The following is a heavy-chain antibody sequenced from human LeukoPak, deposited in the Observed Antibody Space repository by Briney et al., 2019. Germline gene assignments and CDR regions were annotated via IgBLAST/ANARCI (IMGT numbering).Heavy chain of an antibody. CDR2: IIPIFGTA. CDR3: ARVETPAVHYDSSPLEY. D-gene: IGHD3-22*01. Sequence: SVKVSCKASGGTFSSYAISWVRQAPGQGLEWMGRIIPIFGTANYAQKFQGRVTITTDESTSTAYMELSSLRSEDTAVYYCARVETPAVHYDSSPLEYWGQGTLVTVSS. J-gene: IGHJ4*02. V-gene: IGHV1-69*05. CDR1: GGTFSSYA.